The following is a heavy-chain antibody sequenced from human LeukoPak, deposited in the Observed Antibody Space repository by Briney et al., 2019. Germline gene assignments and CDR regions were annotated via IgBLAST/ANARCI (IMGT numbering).Heavy chain of an antibody. Sequence: ASVKVSCKASGYTFTSYGISWVRQAPGQGLEWMGWISAYNGNTNYAQKLQGRVTMTTDTSTSTAYMELRSLRSDDTAVYYCARHDYDILTGYYPHYGMDVWGQGATVTVSS. D-gene: IGHD3-9*01. CDR3: ARHDYDILTGYYPHYGMDV. V-gene: IGHV1-18*01. CDR2: ISAYNGNT. CDR1: GYTFTSYG. J-gene: IGHJ6*02.